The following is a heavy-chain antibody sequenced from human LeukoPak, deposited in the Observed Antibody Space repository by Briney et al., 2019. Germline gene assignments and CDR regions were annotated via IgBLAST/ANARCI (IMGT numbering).Heavy chain of an antibody. V-gene: IGHV4-61*02. CDR3: ARESADYDFWSGYDY. J-gene: IGHJ4*02. CDR1: GGSISSGSHY. D-gene: IGHD3-3*01. CDR2: VYSSGST. Sequence: PSETLSLTCTVSGGSISSGSHYWTWIRQPAGKGLEYIGRVYSSGSTDSNPSLRSRLTMSVDTSKNQFSLKLNSVTAADTAVYYCARESADYDFWSGYDYWGQGTLVTVSS.